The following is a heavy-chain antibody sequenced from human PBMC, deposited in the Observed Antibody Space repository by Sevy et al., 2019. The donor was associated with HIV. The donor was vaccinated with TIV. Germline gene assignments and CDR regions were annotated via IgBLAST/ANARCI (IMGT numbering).Heavy chain of an antibody. J-gene: IGHJ4*02. CDR1: GYTLTKLG. CDR2: FDPEDGET. Sequence: ASVKVSCKVSGYTLTKLGMHWVRQAPGKGLEWMGSFDPEDGETIYAQKFQGRLTMTEATSTDTAYMDLSSLRSEDTAVYFCATTKDYYESSGSPFDYWGQGTVVTVSS. CDR3: ATTKDYYESSGSPFDY. D-gene: IGHD3-22*01. V-gene: IGHV1-24*01.